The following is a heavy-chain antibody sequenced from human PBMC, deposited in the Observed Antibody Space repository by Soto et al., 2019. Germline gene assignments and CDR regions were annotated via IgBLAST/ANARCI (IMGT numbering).Heavy chain of an antibody. Sequence: QVQLVQSGAEEKKPGASVKVSCKASGYTFTSYAMHWVRQAPGQRLEWMGWINAGNGNTKYSQKFQGRVTITRDTSASTAYMELSSLRSEDTAVYYCARASGRFYGMGVWGQGTTVTVSS. CDR3: ARASGRFYGMGV. J-gene: IGHJ6*02. V-gene: IGHV1-3*05. D-gene: IGHD3-3*01. CDR1: GYTFTSYA. CDR2: INAGNGNT.